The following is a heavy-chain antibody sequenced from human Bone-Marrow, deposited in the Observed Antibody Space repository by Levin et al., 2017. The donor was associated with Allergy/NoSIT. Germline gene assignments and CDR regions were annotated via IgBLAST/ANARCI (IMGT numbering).Heavy chain of an antibody. CDR2: ISGSGDYI. CDR3: ARLGMTSGVFLAEYYNGFDV. J-gene: IGHJ6*02. CDR1: GFTFSSFH. D-gene: IGHD3-10*01. Sequence: ETLSLTCAASGFTFSSFHIHWVRQAPGKGLEWVASISGSGDYIYYADSVKGRFTISRDNAKNSVHLQMDSLRAEDTAVYYCARLGMTSGVFLAEYYNGFDVWGQGTTVTVSS. V-gene: IGHV3-21*01.